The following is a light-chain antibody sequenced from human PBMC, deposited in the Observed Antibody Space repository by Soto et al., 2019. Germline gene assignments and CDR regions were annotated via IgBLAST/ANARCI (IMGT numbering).Light chain of an antibody. CDR3: QQYGSSPALT. J-gene: IGKJ4*01. Sequence: EIVLTQSPGTLSLSPGERATLSCRASQSVSSSYLAWYQQKPGQAPRLLISGASSRATGVPDRFSGSGSGTDFTLTISRLEPEDFAVYYCQQYGSSPALTFGGGTKVEIK. V-gene: IGKV3-20*01. CDR1: QSVSSSY. CDR2: GAS.